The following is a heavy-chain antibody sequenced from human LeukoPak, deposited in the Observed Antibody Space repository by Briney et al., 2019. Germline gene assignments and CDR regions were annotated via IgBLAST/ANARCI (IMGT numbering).Heavy chain of an antibody. CDR2: INPSGGST. Sequence: ASVKVSCKASGDTFTSYYRHWVRQAPGQGLEWMGIINPSGGSTSYAQKFQGRVTMTRDMSTSTVYMELSSLRSEDTAVYYCARSIAPAGATYAYWGQGTLVTVSS. J-gene: IGHJ4*02. CDR1: GDTFTSYY. CDR3: ARSIAPAGATYAY. V-gene: IGHV1-46*01. D-gene: IGHD6-13*01.